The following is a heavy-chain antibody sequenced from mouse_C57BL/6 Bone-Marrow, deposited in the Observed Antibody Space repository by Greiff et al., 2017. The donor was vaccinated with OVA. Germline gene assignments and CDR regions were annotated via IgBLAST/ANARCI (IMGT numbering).Heavy chain of an antibody. V-gene: IGHV1-69*01. CDR2: IDPSDSYT. D-gene: IGHD3-2*02. CDR1: GYTFTSYW. CDR3: AREATFYYAMDD. Sequence: QVQLQQPGAELVMPGASVKLSCKASGYTFTSYWMHWVKQRPGQGLEWIGEIDPSDSYTNYNQKFTGKSTLTVDKSSSTAYMQLSSLTSEDSAVYYCAREATFYYAMDDWGQGTAVTVSS. J-gene: IGHJ4*01.